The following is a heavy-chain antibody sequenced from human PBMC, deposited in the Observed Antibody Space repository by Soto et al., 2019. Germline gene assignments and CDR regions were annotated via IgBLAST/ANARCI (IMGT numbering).Heavy chain of an antibody. J-gene: IGHJ5*02. V-gene: IGHV4-39*01. CDR2: IYYTGNT. Sequence: PSETLSLTCTVSGGSISSGGYYWSWIRQPPGKGLEWIGNIYYTGNTYYNPSLESRVTISVDTSKNQFSLKLSSVTAADTAVYYCATSNWFDPWGQGTLVTVSS. CDR1: GGSISSGGYY. CDR3: ATSNWFDP.